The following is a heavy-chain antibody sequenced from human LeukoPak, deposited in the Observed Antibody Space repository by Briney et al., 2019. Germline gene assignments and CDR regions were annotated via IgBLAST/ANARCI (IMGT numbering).Heavy chain of an antibody. V-gene: IGHV1-2*06. D-gene: IGHD2-15*01. Sequence: GASVKVSCKTSGYTFTDYYIYWVRQAPGQGLEWIGRINPNSGGTNYAQKFQDRVTMTRDTSINTAYMELNRLTSDDTAVYYCARGNVVVVTATVFVNYWGQGTLVTVTS. CDR1: GYTFTDYY. CDR2: INPNSGGT. J-gene: IGHJ4*02. CDR3: ARGNVVVVTATVFVNY.